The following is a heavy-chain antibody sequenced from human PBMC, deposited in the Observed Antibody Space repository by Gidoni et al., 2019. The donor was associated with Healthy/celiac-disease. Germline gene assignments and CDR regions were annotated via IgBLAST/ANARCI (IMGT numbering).Heavy chain of an antibody. CDR3: ARKDNWNYAPFDY. D-gene: IGHD1-7*01. CDR1: GGSISSYY. V-gene: IGHV4-59*01. CDR2: IYYSGST. J-gene: IGHJ4*02. Sequence: QVQLQESGPGLVKPSETLSLTCTVSGGSISSYYWSWIRQPPGKGLEWIGYIYYSGSTNYNPSLKSRVTISVDTSKNQFSLKLSSVTAADTAVYYCARKDNWNYAPFDYWGQGTLVTVSS.